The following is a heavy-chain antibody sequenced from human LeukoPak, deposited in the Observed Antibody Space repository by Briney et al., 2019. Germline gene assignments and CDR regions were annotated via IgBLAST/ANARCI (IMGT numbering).Heavy chain of an antibody. J-gene: IGHJ4*02. V-gene: IGHV3-48*03. Sequence: PGGSLRLSCVVSGFTFSSYEVNWVRQAPGKGLEWVSYISTSGDSMYYADSVKGRFTISRDNVKNSLFLQMNSLRAEDTAVYYCARGSGFVFDYWGQGTLVTVSA. CDR1: GFTFSSYE. CDR3: ARGSGFVFDY. CDR2: ISTSGDSM. D-gene: IGHD1-26*01.